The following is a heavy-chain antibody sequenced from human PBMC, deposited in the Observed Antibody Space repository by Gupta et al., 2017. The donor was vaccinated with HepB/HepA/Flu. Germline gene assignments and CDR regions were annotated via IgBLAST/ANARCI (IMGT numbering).Heavy chain of an antibody. CDR1: GGSFSGHY. V-gene: IGHV4-34*01. CDR3: ARVMRRPRYDYDSSGSKTNNYYYYGMDV. Sequence: QVQLQQWGAGLLKPSDTLSLTCAVYGGSFSGHYCSLIRQPPGQGREWIGENNHSGSTNYYPPLKSRVTISVDTSRNQFSLKLSSVTAADTAVYYCARVMRRPRYDYDSSGSKTNNYYYYGMDVWGQGTTVTVSS. CDR2: NNHSGST. J-gene: IGHJ6*02. D-gene: IGHD3-22*01.